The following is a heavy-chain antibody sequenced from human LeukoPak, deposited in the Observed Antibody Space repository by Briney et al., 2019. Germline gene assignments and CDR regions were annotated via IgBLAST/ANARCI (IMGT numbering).Heavy chain of an antibody. V-gene: IGHV4-59*01. CDR3: ASTDRIKDAFDI. CDR1: GGSISSYY. CDR2: IYYSGST. Sequence: PSETLPLTCTVSGGSISSYYWSWIRQPPGKGLEWIGYIYYSGSTNYNPSLKSRVTISVDTSKNQFSLKLSSVTAADTAVYYCASTDRIKDAFDIWGQGTMVTVSS. D-gene: IGHD1-14*01. J-gene: IGHJ3*02.